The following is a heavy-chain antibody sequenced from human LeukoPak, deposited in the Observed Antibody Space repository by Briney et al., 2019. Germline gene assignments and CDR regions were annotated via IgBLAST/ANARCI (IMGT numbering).Heavy chain of an antibody. CDR2: IKQDGSEK. V-gene: IGHV3-7*01. CDR1: GFTFSSYW. D-gene: IGHD2-2*01. CDR3: TRMVWRSRPFDY. Sequence: GGSLRLSCAASGFTFSSYWISWVRQAPGKGLEWVANIKQDGSEKYYVDSVKGRFTISRDNAKNSLYLQMNSLRAEDTAVYYCTRMVWRSRPFDYWGQGTLVTVSS. J-gene: IGHJ4*02.